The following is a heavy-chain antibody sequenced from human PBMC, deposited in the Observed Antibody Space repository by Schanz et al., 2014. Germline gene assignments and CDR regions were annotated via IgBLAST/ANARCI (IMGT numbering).Heavy chain of an antibody. CDR2: ISSSSGTI. CDR1: GFTFRSYS. D-gene: IGHD3-22*01. J-gene: IGHJ4*02. Sequence: EVQLVESGGSLVQPGGSLRLSCAASGFTFRSYSMNWVRQAPGKGLEWVSYISSSSGTIYYADSVKGRFTISRDNLKNTVYLQMNSLRAGDTAVYYCAKDGRLPYYGTGSDFDYWGQGTLVTVSS. CDR3: AKDGRLPYYGTGSDFDY. V-gene: IGHV3-48*01.